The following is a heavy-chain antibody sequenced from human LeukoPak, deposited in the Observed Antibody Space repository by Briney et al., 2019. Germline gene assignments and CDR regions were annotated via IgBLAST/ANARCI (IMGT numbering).Heavy chain of an antibody. CDR2: MNPNSGNT. CDR1: GYTFTIYD. CDR3: ARDVSGSGYYVKTWYFDL. V-gene: IGHV1-8*01. J-gene: IGHJ2*01. D-gene: IGHD3-3*01. Sequence: GASVKLSCKSSGYTFTIYDIYWVRQATGPGLGWGGWMNPNSGNTGYAQKCQGRVTMTRNTSISTAYMELSSLRSEDAAVYYCARDVSGSGYYVKTWYFDLWGRGTLVTVSS.